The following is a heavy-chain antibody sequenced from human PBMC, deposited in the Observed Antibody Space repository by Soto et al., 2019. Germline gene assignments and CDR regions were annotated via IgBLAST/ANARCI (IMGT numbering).Heavy chain of an antibody. CDR2: INAGNGNT. D-gene: IGHD2-2*01. J-gene: IGHJ3*02. Sequence: GASVKVSCKASGCTFTSYAMHWVRQAPGQRLEWMGWINAGNGNTKYSQKFQGRVTITRDTSASTAYMELSSLRSEDTAVYYCARDHRYCSSTSCSDAFDIWGQGTMVTVSS. CDR3: ARDHRYCSSTSCSDAFDI. V-gene: IGHV1-3*01. CDR1: GCTFTSYA.